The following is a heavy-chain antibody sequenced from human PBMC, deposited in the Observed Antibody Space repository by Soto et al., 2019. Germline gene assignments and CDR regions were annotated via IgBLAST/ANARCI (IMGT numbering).Heavy chain of an antibody. V-gene: IGHV3-30*18. J-gene: IGHJ4*02. CDR1: GFTFSSYG. CDR3: AKDRYDSSGYPSALFY. D-gene: IGHD3-22*01. Sequence: PGGSLRLSCAASGFTFSSYGMHWVRQAPGKGLEWVAVISYDGSNKYYADSVKGRFTISRDNSKNTLYLQMNSLRAEDTAVYYCAKDRYDSSGYPSALFYWGQGTLVTVSS. CDR2: ISYDGSNK.